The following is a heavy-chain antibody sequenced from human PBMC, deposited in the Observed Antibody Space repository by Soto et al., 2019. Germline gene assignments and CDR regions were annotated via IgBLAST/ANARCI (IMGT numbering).Heavy chain of an antibody. CDR3: ARGSTRGDYFDY. CDR2: MNPGSGKT. J-gene: IGHJ4*02. V-gene: IGHV1-8*02. CDR1: GYTFINYD. D-gene: IGHD2-2*01. Sequence: ASVKVSCKASGYTFINYDISWVRQATGQGLEWMGWMNPGSGKTGYANKFQGRVTMTRDASTSTAHLELSSLTSEDTAVYYCARGSTRGDYFDYWGQGTLVTVSS.